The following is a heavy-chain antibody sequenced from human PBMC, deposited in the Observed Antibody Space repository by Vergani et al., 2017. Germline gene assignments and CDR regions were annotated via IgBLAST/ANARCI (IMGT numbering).Heavy chain of an antibody. CDR3: ARTPPIHCSGGSCYSG. V-gene: IGHV5-10-1*03. CDR2: IDPSDSYT. D-gene: IGHD2-15*01. CDR1: GYSFTSYW. Sequence: EVQLVQSGAEVKKPGESLRISCKGSGYSFTSYWISWVRQMPGKGLEWMGRIDPSDSYTNYSPSFQGHVTISADKSISTAYLQWGSLKASDTAMYYCARTPPIHCSGGSCYSGWGQGTLVTVSS. J-gene: IGHJ4*02.